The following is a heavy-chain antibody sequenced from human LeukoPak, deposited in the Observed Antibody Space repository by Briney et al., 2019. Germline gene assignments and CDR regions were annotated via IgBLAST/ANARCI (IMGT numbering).Heavy chain of an antibody. CDR2: FGPQVGET. D-gene: IGHD2-8*01. CDR3: ATGAMVYEY. Sequence: ASVKVSCKVSGSALTEISIDWVRQAPGRGLECMGTFGPQVGETIHAQKLQGRLKMTADTSTDTAYMEMSSLQSEDTAVYYCATGAMVYEYRGQGTLVTVSS. J-gene: IGHJ4*02. V-gene: IGHV1-24*01. CDR1: GSALTEIS.